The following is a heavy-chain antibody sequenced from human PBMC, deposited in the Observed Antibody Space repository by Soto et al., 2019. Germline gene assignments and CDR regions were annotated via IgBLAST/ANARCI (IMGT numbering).Heavy chain of an antibody. Sequence: PSETLSLTCAVYGASFGGYYWNWIRQPPGKGLEWIGDITHTGGTNYNPSLKGRVTISIDKSRSQFSLKLSSVTAADTAVYYCARVGGGSGSYRYYYGMDVWGQGTTVTVSS. CDR3: ARVGGGSGSYRYYYGMDV. V-gene: IGHV4-34*01. D-gene: IGHD3-10*01. J-gene: IGHJ6*02. CDR1: GASFGGYY. CDR2: ITHTGGT.